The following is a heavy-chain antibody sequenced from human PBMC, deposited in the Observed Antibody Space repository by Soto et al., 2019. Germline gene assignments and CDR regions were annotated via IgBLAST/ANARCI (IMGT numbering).Heavy chain of an antibody. CDR3: AKPDSSGGGGVDY. CDR2: ISYDGSNK. CDR1: GFTFSSYG. D-gene: IGHD6-19*01. V-gene: IGHV3-30*18. J-gene: IGHJ4*02. Sequence: QVQLVESGGGVVQPGRSLRLSCAASGFTFSSYGMHWVRQAPGKGLEWVAVISYDGSNKYYADSVKGRFTISRDNSRNALYLQMNSLRAEDTAVYYCAKPDSSGGGGVDYWGQGTLVTVSS.